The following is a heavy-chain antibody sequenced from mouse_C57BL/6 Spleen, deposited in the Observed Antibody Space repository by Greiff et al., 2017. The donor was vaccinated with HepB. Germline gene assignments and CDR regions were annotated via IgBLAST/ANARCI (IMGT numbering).Heavy chain of an antibody. V-gene: IGHV1-59*01. CDR2: IVPSDSYT. J-gene: IGHJ2*01. D-gene: IGHD1-1*01. CDR3: ARGPLYGSSRYFDY. Sequence: QVQLQQPGAELVRPGTSVKLSCKASGYTFTSYWMHWVKQRPGQGLEWIGVIVPSDSYTNYNQKFKGKATLTVDTSSSTAYMQLSSLTSEDSAVYYCARGPLYGSSRYFDYWGQGTTLTVSS. CDR1: GYTFTSYW.